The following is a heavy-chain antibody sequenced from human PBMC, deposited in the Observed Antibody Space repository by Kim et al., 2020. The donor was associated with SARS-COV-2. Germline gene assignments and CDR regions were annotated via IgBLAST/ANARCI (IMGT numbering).Heavy chain of an antibody. CDR2: IYYSGST. J-gene: IGHJ4*02. D-gene: IGHD5-18*01. CDR3: ARHHRAARYSYGYYPPHY. CDR1: GGSISSSSYY. Sequence: SETLSLTCTVSGGSISSSSYYWGWIRQPPGKGLEWIGSIYYSGSTYYNPSLKSRVTISVDTSKNQFSLKLSSVTAADTAVYYCARHHRAARYSYGYYPPHYWGQGTLVTVSS. V-gene: IGHV4-39*01.